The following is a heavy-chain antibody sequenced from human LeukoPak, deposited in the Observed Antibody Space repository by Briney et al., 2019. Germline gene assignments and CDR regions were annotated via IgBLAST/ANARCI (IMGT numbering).Heavy chain of an antibody. CDR2: ISGTSGTI. J-gene: IGHJ4*02. V-gene: IGHV3-48*01. Sequence: PGGSLRLSCVASGFTFRSYSLNWVRQAPGKGLEWISYISGTSGTIYYTDSVKGRFTISRDNGKNSLYLQMNSLEVEDTAMYYCARDGTGGVNYFGAGSYDSWGQGTLVVVSS. D-gene: IGHD3-10*01. CDR1: GFTFRSYS. CDR3: ARDGTGGVNYFGAGSYDS.